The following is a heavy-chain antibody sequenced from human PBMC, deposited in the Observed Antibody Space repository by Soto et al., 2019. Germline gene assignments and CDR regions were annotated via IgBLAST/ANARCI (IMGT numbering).Heavy chain of an antibody. CDR2: ITGDSSTI. Sequence: PWGSLRLSCSASGFSFSRYSMNWARQAPGKGLEGISYITGDSSTIYYADAVKGRFTISRGNAKNSLFLQMTSLRDEDTAMYYCARDNGRARSFDPWGQGTLVTVSS. CDR3: ARDNGRARSFDP. CDR1: GFSFSRYS. J-gene: IGHJ5*02. V-gene: IGHV3-48*02.